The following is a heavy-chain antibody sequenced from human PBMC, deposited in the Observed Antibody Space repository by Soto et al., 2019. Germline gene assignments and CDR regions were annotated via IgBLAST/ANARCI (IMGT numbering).Heavy chain of an antibody. CDR3: ARSSGGNFGIIIEGSNWFDP. CDR1: GDTFTSYY. CDR2: INPHGGST. J-gene: IGHJ5*02. D-gene: IGHD3-3*01. Sequence: PPASVKVSCKAPGDTFTSYYLNWVRQAPGQGLEWMGVINPHGGSTKYAQKFQGRITMTRDTSRSTVYMELSSLRSDDTAIYYCARSSGGNFGIIIEGSNWFDPWGQGTLVTVSS. V-gene: IGHV1-46*01.